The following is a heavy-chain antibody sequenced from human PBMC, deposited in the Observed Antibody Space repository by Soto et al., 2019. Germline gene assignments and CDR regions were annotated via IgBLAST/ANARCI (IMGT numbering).Heavy chain of an antibody. CDR3: ARQAPYGSVRIYDY. V-gene: IGHV4-4*02. CDR2: IYHSGST. J-gene: IGHJ4*01. Sequence: SETLSLTCAVSSGSISSPNWWSWVRQPPGKGLEWIGEIYHSGSTRYNPHLRSRVTISVDTSKNQFSLRLTSVAAADTAVYYCARQAPYGSVRIYDYWG. D-gene: IGHD3-10*01. CDR1: SGSISSPNW.